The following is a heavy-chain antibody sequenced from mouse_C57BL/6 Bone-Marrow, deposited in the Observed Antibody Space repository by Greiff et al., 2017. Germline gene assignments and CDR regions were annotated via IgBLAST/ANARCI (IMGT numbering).Heavy chain of an antibody. V-gene: IGHV1-69*01. Sequence: QVQLQQPGAELVMPGASVKLSCKASGYTFTSYWMHWVKQRPGQGLEWIGEIDPSDSYTNYNQKFKGKSTLTVAKSSSTAYMQLSSLTSEDSAVYYCARYYPYAMDYWGQGTSVTVSS. CDR3: ARYYPYAMDY. J-gene: IGHJ4*01. CDR1: GYTFTSYW. D-gene: IGHD1-1*01. CDR2: IDPSDSYT.